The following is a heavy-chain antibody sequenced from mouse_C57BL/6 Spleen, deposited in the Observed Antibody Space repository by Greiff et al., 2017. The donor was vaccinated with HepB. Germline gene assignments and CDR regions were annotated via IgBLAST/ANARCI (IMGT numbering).Heavy chain of an antibody. CDR3: ARWGRLDY. CDR2: IDPSDSYT. J-gene: IGHJ2*01. CDR1: GYTFTSYW. Sequence: QVQLQQPGAELVKPGASVKLSCKASGYTFTSYWMQWVKQRPGQGLEWIGEIDPSDSYTNYNQKFKGKATLTVDTSSSTAYMQLSSLTSEDSAVYYCARWGRLDYWGQGTTLTVSS. V-gene: IGHV1-50*01.